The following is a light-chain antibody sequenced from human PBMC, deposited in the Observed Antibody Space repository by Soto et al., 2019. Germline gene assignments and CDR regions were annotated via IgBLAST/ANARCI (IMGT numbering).Light chain of an antibody. CDR2: GAS. V-gene: IGKV3-20*01. CDR3: QQYGSLPIT. J-gene: IGKJ5*01. CDR1: QSVSSSY. Sequence: EIVLTQSPGTLSLSPGERATLSCRASQSVSSSYLAWYQQKPGQAPRLLIYGASSRATGIPDRFSGSGSGTDFTLNISSLEPEDFAVYYCQQYGSLPITFGQGTRLEI.